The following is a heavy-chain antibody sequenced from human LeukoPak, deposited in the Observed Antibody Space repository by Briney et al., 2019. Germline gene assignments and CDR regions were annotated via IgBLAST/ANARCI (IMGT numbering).Heavy chain of an antibody. CDR3: ARDYYDFWAPGDY. D-gene: IGHD3-3*01. CDR2: ISSSSTI. J-gene: IGHJ4*02. V-gene: IGHV3-48*01. Sequence: TGGSLRLSCAASGFTFSSYSMNWVRQAPGKGLEWVSYISSSSTIYYADSVKGRFTISRDNAKNSLYLQMNSLRAEDTAVYYCARDYYDFWAPGDYWGQGTLVTVS. CDR1: GFTFSSYS.